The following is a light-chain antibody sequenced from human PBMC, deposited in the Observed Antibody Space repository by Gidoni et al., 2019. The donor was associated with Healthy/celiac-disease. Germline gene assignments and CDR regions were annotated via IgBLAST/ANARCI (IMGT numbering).Light chain of an antibody. CDR3: QQYDNLPLT. CDR2: DAS. Sequence: IQMTQSPSSLSASVGDRVTITCQASQDISNYLNWYQQKPGKATKLLIYDASNLETGVPSRFSGSGSGTDFTFTISSLQPEDIATYYCQQYDNLPLTFXGXTKVEIK. V-gene: IGKV1-33*01. CDR1: QDISNY. J-gene: IGKJ4*01.